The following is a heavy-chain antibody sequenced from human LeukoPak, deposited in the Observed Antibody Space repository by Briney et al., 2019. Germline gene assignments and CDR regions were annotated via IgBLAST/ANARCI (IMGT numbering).Heavy chain of an antibody. CDR2: INPDGSRT. J-gene: IGHJ4*02. Sequence: PGGSLRLSCGGSGFIFSSYWMHWVRQAPGKGLVWVSRINPDGSRTDYADSVKGRFTISRGNAKNTLYLQMNSLRVEDTAVYYCAKSISGLNDYWGQGTLVSVCS. V-gene: IGHV3-74*01. CDR1: GFIFSSYW. D-gene: IGHD2-15*01. CDR3: AKSISGLNDY.